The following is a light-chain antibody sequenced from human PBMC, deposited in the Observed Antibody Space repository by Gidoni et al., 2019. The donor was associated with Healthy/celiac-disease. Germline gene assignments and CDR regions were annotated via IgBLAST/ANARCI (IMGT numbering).Light chain of an antibody. J-gene: IGKJ1*01. CDR2: DAS. CDR1: QSVSSY. V-gene: IGKV3-11*01. CDR3: QQRSNWPKT. Sequence: EIVLTQSPATLSFSPGERATLPCRASQSVSSYLAWYQQNPGQAPRLLIYDASNRATGIPARFSGSGSGTDFTLTISSLVPEDFSVYYCQQRSNWPKTFGQGTKVEIK.